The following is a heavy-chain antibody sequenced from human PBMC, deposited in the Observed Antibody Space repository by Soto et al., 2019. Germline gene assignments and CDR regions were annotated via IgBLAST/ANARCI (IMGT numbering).Heavy chain of an antibody. Sequence: QVQLVESGGGVVQPGRSLRLSCAASGFTFSSYGMHWVRQAPGKGLEWVAVIWYDGSNKYYADSVKGRFTISRDNSKNPLYLQMNRLRAEDTAVYYCARDTGYSSSWYVLDGMDVWGQGTTVTVSS. CDR1: GFTFSSYG. CDR3: ARDTGYSSSWYVLDGMDV. D-gene: IGHD6-13*01. CDR2: IWYDGSNK. J-gene: IGHJ6*02. V-gene: IGHV3-33*01.